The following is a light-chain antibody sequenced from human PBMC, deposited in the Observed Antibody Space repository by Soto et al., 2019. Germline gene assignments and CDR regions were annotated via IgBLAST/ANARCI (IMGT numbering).Light chain of an antibody. V-gene: IGLV3-25*02. CDR3: QSADSSGTYYV. Sequence: SYDLTQPPSVSVSPGQTARITCSGDALPKQYAYWYQQKPGQAPVVVIYKDSERSSGIPERFSGSSSGTTVTLTISGVQAEDEADYYCQSADSSGTYYVFGTGTKVTVL. CDR2: KDS. CDR1: ALPKQY. J-gene: IGLJ1*01.